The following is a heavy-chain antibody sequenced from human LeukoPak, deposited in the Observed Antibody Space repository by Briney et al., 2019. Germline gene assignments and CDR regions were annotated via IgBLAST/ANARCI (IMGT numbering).Heavy chain of an antibody. CDR3: ARDDPEGAPPGYYYYGMDV. V-gene: IGHV3-64*01. CDR2: ISSNGGST. CDR1: GFTFSSYA. D-gene: IGHD1-26*01. J-gene: IGHJ6*02. Sequence: GGSLRLSCAASGFTFSSYAMHWVRQAPGKGLEYVSAISSNGGSTYYANSVKGRFTISRDNSKNTLYLQLGSLRAEDMAVYFCARDDPEGAPPGYYYYGMDVWGQGTTVTVSS.